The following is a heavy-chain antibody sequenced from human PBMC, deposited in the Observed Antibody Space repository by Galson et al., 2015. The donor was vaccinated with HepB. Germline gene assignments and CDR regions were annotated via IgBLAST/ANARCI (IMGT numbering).Heavy chain of an antibody. CDR2: IYHGGST. CDR3: ARFREGGGWLDY. D-gene: IGHD6-19*01. V-gene: IGHV4-4*02. J-gene: IGHJ4*03. CDR1: GGSISSNNW. Sequence: ETLSLTCAVSGGSISSNNWWSWVRQSPRKGLECIGEIYHGGSTSYNPSLKSRVTISVDKSKNQFSLKLSSVTAADTAVYYCARFREGGGWLDYWGQGTLVTVAS.